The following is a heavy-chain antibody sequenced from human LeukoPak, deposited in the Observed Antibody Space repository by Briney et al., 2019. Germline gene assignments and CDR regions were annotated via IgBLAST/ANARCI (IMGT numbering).Heavy chain of an antibody. CDR1: GFTFSAYW. V-gene: IGHV3-74*01. CDR2: INSDGSST. Sequence: GGSLRLSCAASGFTFSAYWMHWVRQSPGKGLVWVSRINSDGSSTDYADSVKGRFTISRDIAKSTLYLQMNSLRAEDTAVYYCASWDWFDPWGQGTLVTVSS. J-gene: IGHJ5*02. D-gene: IGHD1-26*01. CDR3: ASWDWFDP.